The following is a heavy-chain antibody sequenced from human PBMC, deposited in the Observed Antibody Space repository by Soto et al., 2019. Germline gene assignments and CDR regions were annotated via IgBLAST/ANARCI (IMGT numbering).Heavy chain of an antibody. D-gene: IGHD4-17*01. J-gene: IGHJ5*02. V-gene: IGHV4-4*08. CDR2: ISSSGYT. CDR3: ASLHGARFDP. CDR1: GGSISTNY. Sequence: SGTLSLTCTVSGGSISTNYWSWIRQPPGKGLEWIGYISSSGYTNYNASLKSRITISIDTSKNQFSLKLTSVTAADTAVYYCASLHGARFDPWGQGTLVTVSS.